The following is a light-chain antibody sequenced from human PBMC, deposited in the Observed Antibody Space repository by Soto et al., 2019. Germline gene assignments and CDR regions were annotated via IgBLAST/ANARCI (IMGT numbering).Light chain of an antibody. CDR2: GAS. J-gene: IGKJ2*01. CDR3: QQYNIWPYT. V-gene: IGKV3-15*01. CDR1: QSVSSN. Sequence: EIVMTQCPATLSVSPGERATLSCRPSQSVSSNLAWYQQKPGQAPRLLSYGASTRATGIPARFSGSGSGTEFTLTISSLQSEDFAVYYCQQYNIWPYTFGQGTKLDIK.